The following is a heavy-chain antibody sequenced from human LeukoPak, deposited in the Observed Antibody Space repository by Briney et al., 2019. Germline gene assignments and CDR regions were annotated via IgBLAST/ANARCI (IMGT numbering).Heavy chain of an antibody. CDR3: ARQGAVAANDY. D-gene: IGHD6-19*01. CDR1: GGSITSYY. J-gene: IGHJ4*02. V-gene: IGHV4-59*08. Sequence: PSETLSLTCTVSGGSITSYYWSWIRQPPGKGLEWIGYIYYSGSTNYNPSLKSRVTISVDTSKNQFSLKLSSVTAADTAVYYCARQGAVAANDYWGQGTLVTVSS. CDR2: IYYSGST.